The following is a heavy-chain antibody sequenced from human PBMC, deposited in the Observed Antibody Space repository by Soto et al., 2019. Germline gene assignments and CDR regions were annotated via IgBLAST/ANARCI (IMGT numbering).Heavy chain of an antibody. D-gene: IGHD2-2*02. CDR2: IIPILGIA. Sequence: QVQLVQSGAEVKKPGSSVKVSCKASGGTFSSYTISWVRQAPGQGLEWMGRIIPILGIANYAQKFQGRVTITADKSTSTAYMELSSLRSEDTAVYYCARAGYCSRTSCYTSRYWYFDLWGRGTLVTVSS. V-gene: IGHV1-69*02. J-gene: IGHJ2*01. CDR3: ARAGYCSRTSCYTSRYWYFDL. CDR1: GGTFSSYT.